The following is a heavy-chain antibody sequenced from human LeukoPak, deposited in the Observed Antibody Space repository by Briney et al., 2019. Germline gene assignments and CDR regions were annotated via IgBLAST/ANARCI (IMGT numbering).Heavy chain of an antibody. CDR1: GYTFTSYY. CDR3: ARDPTSSATVAGDPYYYYYMDV. Sequence: ASVKVSCKASGYTFTSYYMHWVRQAPGQGLEWMGIINPSGGSTSYAQKFQGRVTMTRDTSTSTVSMELSSLRSEDTAVYYCARDPTSSATVAGDPYYYYYMDVWGKGTTVTVSS. J-gene: IGHJ6*03. V-gene: IGHV1-46*01. D-gene: IGHD6-19*01. CDR2: INPSGGST.